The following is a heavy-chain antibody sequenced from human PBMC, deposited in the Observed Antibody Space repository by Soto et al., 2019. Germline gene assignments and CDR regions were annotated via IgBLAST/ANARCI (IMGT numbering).Heavy chain of an antibody. CDR3: AVXGRRGDYSGYYYYGLDV. V-gene: IGHV3-30*03. Sequence: QTGGSLRLSCAASGFTFSSYGMHWVRQAPGKGLEWVAVISYDGSNKYYADSVKGRFTISRDNSKNTLFLQMISLRAEDTAVHYSAVXGRRGDYSGYYYYGLDVWGQGTTVTVSS. D-gene: IGHD4-17*01. J-gene: IGHJ6*02. CDR1: GFTFSSYG. CDR2: ISYDGSNK.